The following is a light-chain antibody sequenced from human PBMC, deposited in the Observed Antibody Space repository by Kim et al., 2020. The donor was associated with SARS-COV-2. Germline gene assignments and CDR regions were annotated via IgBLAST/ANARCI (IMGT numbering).Light chain of an antibody. CDR1: QSVGSRY. V-gene: IGKV3-20*01. Sequence: PGERATLSCRASQSVGSRYLAWFQQKPGQPPRLLMYDTSKRATGVPDRFSGSGSGTDFTLTVSRLEAEDYVVYYCQQYLKSPLTFGGGTKLE. CDR3: QQYLKSPLT. J-gene: IGKJ4*01. CDR2: DTS.